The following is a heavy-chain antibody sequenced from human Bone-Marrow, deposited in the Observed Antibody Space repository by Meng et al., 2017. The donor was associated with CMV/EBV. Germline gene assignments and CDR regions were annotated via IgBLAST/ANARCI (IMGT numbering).Heavy chain of an antibody. CDR3: GREGSSANDY. CDR2: IYYSGST. V-gene: IGHV4-39*01. CDR1: GGSISSSSYY. Sequence: SETLSLTCTASGGSISSSSYYWGWIRQPPGKGLEWIGSIYYSGSTYYNPSLKSRVTISVDTSKNQFSLKLSSVTAADTAVYYCGREGSSANDYWGQGTLVTVSS. D-gene: IGHD6-6*01. J-gene: IGHJ4*02.